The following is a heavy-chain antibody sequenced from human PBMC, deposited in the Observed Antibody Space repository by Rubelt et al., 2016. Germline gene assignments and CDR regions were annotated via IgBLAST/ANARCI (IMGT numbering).Heavy chain of an antibody. CDR3: ARVSNGYYFDY. J-gene: IGHJ4*02. Sequence: QVQLQQWGAGLLKPSETLSLTCAVYGGSFSGYYWSWIRQPPGKGLEWIGEINNSGSTNYNPSLKSRVTISVDTSSDQFSLKRRSGTAADTAVYYCARVSNGYYFDYWGQGTLVTVSS. CDR2: INNSGST. CDR1: GGSFSGYY. D-gene: IGHD3-3*01. V-gene: IGHV4-34*01.